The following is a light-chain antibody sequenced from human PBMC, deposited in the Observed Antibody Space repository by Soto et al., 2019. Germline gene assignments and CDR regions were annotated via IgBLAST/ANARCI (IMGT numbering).Light chain of an antibody. Sequence: QSALTQPPSASGSPGQSVTISCTGTSSDVGAYDYVSWYQQHPGKAPKLMIYEINKRPSGVPDRLSGSKSGNTSSLTVSGLQAEDEADYYCSSFAGSNNFPYVFGTGTKRTVL. CDR1: SSDVGAYDY. J-gene: IGLJ1*01. CDR2: EIN. CDR3: SSFAGSNNFPYV. V-gene: IGLV2-8*01.